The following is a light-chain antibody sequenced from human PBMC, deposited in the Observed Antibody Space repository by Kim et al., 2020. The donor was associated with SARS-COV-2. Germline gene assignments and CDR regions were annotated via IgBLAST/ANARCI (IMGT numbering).Light chain of an antibody. V-gene: IGLV2-14*01. CDR3: SSYTSSSTWV. CDR2: DVS. J-gene: IGLJ3*02. CDR1: SSDVGGYNY. Sequence: QSALTQPASVSGSPGQSITISCTGTSSDVGGYNYVSWYQQHPGKAPKLLIYDVSKRPSGVSNRFSGSKSGNTASLTISGVQAEDEAYYYCSSYTSSSTWVFGGGTQLTVL.